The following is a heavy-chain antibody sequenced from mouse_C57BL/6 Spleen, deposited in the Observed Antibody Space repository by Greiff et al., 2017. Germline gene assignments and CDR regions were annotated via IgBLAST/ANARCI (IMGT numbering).Heavy chain of an antibody. CDR1: GYTFTSYW. CDR3: ARKDSNPFAY. D-gene: IGHD2-5*01. Sequence: QVQLQQPGAELVMPGASVKLSCKASGYTFTSYWMHWVKQRPGQGLEWIGEIDPSDSYTNYNQKFKGKSTLTVDKSSSTAYMQLSSLTSEDSAVYYCARKDSNPFAYWGQGTLVTVSA. CDR2: IDPSDSYT. J-gene: IGHJ3*01. V-gene: IGHV1-69*01.